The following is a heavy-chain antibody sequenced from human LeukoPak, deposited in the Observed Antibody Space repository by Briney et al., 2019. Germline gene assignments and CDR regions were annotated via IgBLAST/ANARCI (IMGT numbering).Heavy chain of an antibody. CDR3: ARGWVRRHHYYDRVLHFDY. CDR1: GYTFTGYY. V-gene: IGHV1-2*02. J-gene: IGHJ4*02. Sequence: GASVKVSCKASGYTFTGYYMHWVRQAPGQGLEWMGWINPNSGGTNYAQKFQGRVTMTRDTSISTAYMELSRLRSDDTAVYYCARGWVRRHHYYDRVLHFDYWGQGTLVTVSS. CDR2: INPNSGGT. D-gene: IGHD3-22*01.